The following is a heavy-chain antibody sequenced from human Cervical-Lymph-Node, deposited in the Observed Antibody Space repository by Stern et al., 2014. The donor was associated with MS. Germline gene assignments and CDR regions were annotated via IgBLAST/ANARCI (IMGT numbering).Heavy chain of an antibody. V-gene: IGHV3-53*01. J-gene: IGHJ4*02. D-gene: IGHD1-1*01. CDR1: GFTVSRDY. CDR3: ARDTSSPERSDW. CDR2: ITNVGST. Sequence: QLVESGGGVIQPGGSLRLSCTASGFTVSRDYMTWVRQAPGKGLEWVSLITNVGSTFYTDSVKVRFTISRDDSKNTVYLHMTSLRAEDTAMYYCARDTSSPERSDWWGQGTLVTVSS.